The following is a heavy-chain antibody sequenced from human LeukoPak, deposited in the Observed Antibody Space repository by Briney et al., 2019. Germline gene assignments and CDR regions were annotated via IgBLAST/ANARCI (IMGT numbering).Heavy chain of an antibody. Sequence: ASVKVSCKASGYTFTSYGISSVRQSPGQGVEWMGRISGYNGNTNYPQKIQGRVTMTTDTSTSTAYMELRSLRSDDTAMYYCARDSADCSGGSCYSAEYFQHWGQGTLVTVSS. CDR2: ISGYNGNT. V-gene: IGHV1-18*01. J-gene: IGHJ1*01. D-gene: IGHD2-15*01. CDR3: ARDSADCSGGSCYSAEYFQH. CDR1: GYTFTSYG.